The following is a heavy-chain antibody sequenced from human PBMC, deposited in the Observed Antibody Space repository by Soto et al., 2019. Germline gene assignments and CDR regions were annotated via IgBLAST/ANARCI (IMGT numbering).Heavy chain of an antibody. D-gene: IGHD4-17*01. V-gene: IGHV1-18*01. Sequence: ASVKVSCKASGYTFTSYGISWVRQAPGQGLEWMGRISANNDNTNYAQKIQGRVTMTRDTSTGTVYMELNSLRSEDTAVYYCATLRSWDDDAFDIWGQGTMVTVSS. CDR1: GYTFTSYG. CDR3: ATLRSWDDDAFDI. CDR2: ISANNDNT. J-gene: IGHJ3*02.